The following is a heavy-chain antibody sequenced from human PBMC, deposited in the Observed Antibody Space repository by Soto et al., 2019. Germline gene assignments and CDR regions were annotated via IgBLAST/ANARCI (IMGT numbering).Heavy chain of an antibody. CDR1: GGSISSSGYY. CDR3: AGSIAVRPTPGVYYYYYGMDV. V-gene: IGHV4-31*03. CDR2: IYYSGNT. Sequence: SETLSLTCTVSGGSISSSGYYWSWIRQHPGKGLEWIGYIYYSGNTHYNPSLRSRVIMSLITSKNQFSLKLNSVSAADTAVYYCAGSIAVRPTPGVYYYYYGMDVWGQGTTVTVSS. J-gene: IGHJ6*02. D-gene: IGHD6-6*01.